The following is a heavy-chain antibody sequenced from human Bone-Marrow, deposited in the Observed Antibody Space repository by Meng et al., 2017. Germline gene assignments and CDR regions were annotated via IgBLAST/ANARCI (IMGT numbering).Heavy chain of an antibody. CDR1: GDSVSSNRAA. Sequence: QVQLQQSGPGLVKPSQTLSPTCAISGDSVSSNRAAWNWIRQSPSRGLEWLGRTYYGSKWSHDYAVSVKSRITINADTSKNQFSLQLNSVTPEDTAVYYCARDLLSGDNWYFDLWGRGTLVTVSS. D-gene: IGHD7-27*01. J-gene: IGHJ2*01. V-gene: IGHV6-1*01. CDR3: ARDLLSGDNWYFDL. CDR2: TYYGSKWSH.